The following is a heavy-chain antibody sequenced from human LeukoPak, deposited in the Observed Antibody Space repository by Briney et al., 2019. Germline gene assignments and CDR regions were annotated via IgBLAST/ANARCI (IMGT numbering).Heavy chain of an antibody. CDR1: GGSFSGYY. J-gene: IGHJ4*02. Sequence: SETLSLTCAVYGGSFSGYYWSWIRQPPGKGLEWIGEINHSGSTNYNPSLKSRVTISVDTSKNQFSLKLSSVTAADTAVYYCARTRVAKISPFDFWGQGTLVTVSS. V-gene: IGHV4-34*01. D-gene: IGHD5-12*01. CDR3: ARTRVAKISPFDF. CDR2: INHSGST.